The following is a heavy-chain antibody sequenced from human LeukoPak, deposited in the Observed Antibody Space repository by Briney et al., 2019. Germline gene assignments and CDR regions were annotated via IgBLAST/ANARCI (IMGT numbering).Heavy chain of an antibody. V-gene: IGHV3-23*01. CDR2: ISGSGGST. D-gene: IGHD6-19*01. CDR1: GFTFSSYA. CDR3: AKVDSPQGAVAGNVDY. J-gene: IGHJ4*02. Sequence: QPGGSLRLSCAASGFTFSSYAMSWVRQAPGKGLEWVSAISGSGGSTYYADSAKGRFAISRDNSKNTLYLQMNSLRAEDTAVYYCAKVDSPQGAVAGNVDYWGQGTLVTVSS.